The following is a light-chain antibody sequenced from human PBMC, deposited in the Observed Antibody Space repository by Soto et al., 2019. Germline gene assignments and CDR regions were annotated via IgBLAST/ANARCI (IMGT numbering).Light chain of an antibody. CDR2: KAS. CDR3: QQYNSYPWT. CDR1: QSISSW. V-gene: IGKV1-5*03. Sequence: DLQMPQSPFPLSASVGDRATTTCRASQSISSWLAWYQQKPGKAPKLLIYKASTLESGVPSNFSGSGSGTEFTLTISSLQPEDSATYYCQQYNSYPWTFGQGTKVDIK. J-gene: IGKJ1*01.